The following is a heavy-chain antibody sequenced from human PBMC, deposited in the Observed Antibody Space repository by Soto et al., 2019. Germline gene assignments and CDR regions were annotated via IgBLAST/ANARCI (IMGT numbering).Heavy chain of an antibody. CDR3: ATGSNVGYRFDS. D-gene: IGHD2-15*01. CDR1: GGTFSGHA. V-gene: IGHV1-69*06. Sequence: QVQLVQSGAEVKKPGSSVKVSCEASGGTFSGHAISWVRQAPGQGPEWMGGLIPLFGTTQHAQNFEHRRKTTADKSTSTAYMEAASQRFEDPAYFYCATGSNVGYRFDSWGQVSLVT. J-gene: IGHJ4*02. CDR2: LIPLFGTT.